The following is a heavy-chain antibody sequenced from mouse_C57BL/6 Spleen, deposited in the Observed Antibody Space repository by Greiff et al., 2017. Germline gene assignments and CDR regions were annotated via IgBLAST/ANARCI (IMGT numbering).Heavy chain of an antibody. D-gene: IGHD1-1*01. J-gene: IGHJ3*01. Sequence: QVQLKQPGAELVMPGASVKLSCKASGYTFTSYWMHWVKQRPGQGLEWIGEIDPSDSYTNYNQKFKGKSTLTVDKSSSTAYMQLSSLPSEDSAVYYCARSGYYGSSSAWFAYWGQGTLVTVSA. CDR2: IDPSDSYT. V-gene: IGHV1-69*01. CDR1: GYTFTSYW. CDR3: ARSGYYGSSSAWFAY.